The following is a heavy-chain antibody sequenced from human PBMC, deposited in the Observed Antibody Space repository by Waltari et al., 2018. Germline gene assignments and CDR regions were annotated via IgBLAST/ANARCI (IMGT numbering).Heavy chain of an antibody. Sequence: EVQLLESGGGLVQPGGSLRLSCAASGFTFSSYAMSWVRQAPGKGLGWVSAISGSGGSTYYADSVKGRFTISRDNSKNTLYLQMNSLRAEDTAVYYCAKDPNCSSTSCSAMYGENAFDIWGQGTMVTVSS. CDR3: AKDPNCSSTSCSAMYGENAFDI. J-gene: IGHJ3*02. CDR2: ISGSGGST. CDR1: GFTFSSYA. D-gene: IGHD2-2*01. V-gene: IGHV3-23*01.